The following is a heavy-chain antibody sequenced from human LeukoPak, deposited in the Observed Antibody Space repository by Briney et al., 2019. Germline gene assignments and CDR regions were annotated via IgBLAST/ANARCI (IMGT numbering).Heavy chain of an antibody. CDR1: GGSISSYY. CDR3: ARTKWTYSSSWYVSGHYFDY. Sequence: PSETLSLTCTVSGGSISSYYWSWIRQPPGKGLEWIGYIYYSGSTNYNPSLTSRVTISVDTSKNQFSLKLSSVTAADTAVYYCARTKWTYSSSWYVSGHYFDYWGQGTLVTVSS. D-gene: IGHD6-13*01. J-gene: IGHJ4*02. CDR2: IYYSGST. V-gene: IGHV4-59*01.